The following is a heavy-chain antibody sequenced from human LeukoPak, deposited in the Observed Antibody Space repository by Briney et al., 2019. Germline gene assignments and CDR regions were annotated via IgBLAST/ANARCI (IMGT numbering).Heavy chain of an antibody. CDR3: ARVLWFGELLSLPFDY. Sequence: GESLKISFKGSGYRFTSYWIGWVRPMPGKGLEWMGIIYPGDSDTRYSPSFQGQVTISADKSISTAYLQWSSLKASDTAMYYCARVLWFGELLSLPFDYWGQGTLVTVSS. CDR2: IYPGDSDT. V-gene: IGHV5-51*01. D-gene: IGHD3-10*01. J-gene: IGHJ4*02. CDR1: GYRFTSYW.